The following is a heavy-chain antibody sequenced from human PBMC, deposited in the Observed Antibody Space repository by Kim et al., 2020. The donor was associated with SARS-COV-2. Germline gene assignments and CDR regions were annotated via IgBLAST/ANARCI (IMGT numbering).Heavy chain of an antibody. V-gene: IGHV3-23*01. D-gene: IGHD2-2*01. CDR3: AVTRRAPAAMTDAFDI. CDR2: ISGSGGST. Sequence: GGSLRLSCAASGFTFSSYAMSWVRQAPGKGLEWVSAISGSGGSTYYADSVKGRFTISRDNSKNTLYLQMNSLRAEDTAVYYCAVTRRAPAAMTDAFDIWGQGTMVTVSS. CDR1: GFTFSSYA. J-gene: IGHJ3*02.